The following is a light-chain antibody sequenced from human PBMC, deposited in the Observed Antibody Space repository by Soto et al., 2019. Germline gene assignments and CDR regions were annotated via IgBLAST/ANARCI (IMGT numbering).Light chain of an antibody. CDR2: DVS. J-gene: IGLJ1*01. CDR3: SSYTTSSTYV. CDR1: SSDVGGYSY. V-gene: IGLV2-14*03. Sequence: QSALTQPASVSGSPGQSITISCTGTSSDVGGYSYISWYQHNPGRAPKLMIYDVSNRPSGVSDRFSGSKSGNTASLTISRLQAEDDSAYHCSSYTTSSTYVFGSGTKVTGL.